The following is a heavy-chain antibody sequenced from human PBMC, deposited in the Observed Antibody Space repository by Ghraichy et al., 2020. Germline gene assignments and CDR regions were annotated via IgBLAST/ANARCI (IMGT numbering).Heavy chain of an antibody. CDR1: GDSVSSNSAA. V-gene: IGHV6-1*01. CDR3: ARDIVAGSPRYYFDY. CDR2: TYYRSKWYF. D-gene: IGHD5-12*01. Sequence: SETLSLTCAISGDSVSSNSAAWNWIRQSPSRGLEWLGRTYYRSKWYFDYAVSLKSRITINPDTSKNHFSLQLNSVTTEDTALYYCARDIVAGSPRYYFDYWCLGTLVTVSS. J-gene: IGHJ4*02.